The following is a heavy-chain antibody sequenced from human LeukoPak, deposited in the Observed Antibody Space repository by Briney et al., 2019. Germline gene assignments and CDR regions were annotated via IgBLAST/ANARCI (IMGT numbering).Heavy chain of an antibody. D-gene: IGHD7-27*01. CDR2: IIPNFGTA. CDR1: GGTFSSNT. V-gene: IGHV1-69*13. CDR3: ARHTLTGDNWFDP. Sequence: GASVKLSCKASGGTFSSNTISWGRQAPGPGLEWMGGIIPNFGTANYAQKFQGRVTITADESTSTAYMELSSLRSEDTAVYYCARHTLTGDNWFDPWGQGTLVTVSS. J-gene: IGHJ5*02.